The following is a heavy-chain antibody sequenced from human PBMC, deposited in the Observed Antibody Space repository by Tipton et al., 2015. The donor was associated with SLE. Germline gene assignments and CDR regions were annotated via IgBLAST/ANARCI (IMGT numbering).Heavy chain of an antibody. V-gene: IGHV4-34*01. Sequence: TLSLTCAVYGGSFSNYYWNWIRQSPGMGLEWIGEMNHSGNTNYNPSLKSRVSISVDTSKNQFSMRLSSLTAADTAVYYCTKEGLGASDYWGQGTLVTVSS. J-gene: IGHJ4*02. D-gene: IGHD1-26*01. CDR3: TKEGLGASDY. CDR2: MNHSGNT. CDR1: GGSFSNYY.